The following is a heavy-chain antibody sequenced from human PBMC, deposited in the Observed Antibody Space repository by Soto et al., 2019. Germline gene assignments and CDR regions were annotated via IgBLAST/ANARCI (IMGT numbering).Heavy chain of an antibody. CDR2: ISSSSSTI. V-gene: IGHV3-48*01. J-gene: IGHJ4*02. D-gene: IGHD5-12*01. CDR3: ARESGAYGGYNDD. CDR1: GFTFSNYS. Sequence: EVQLVEPGGGLVQPGGSLRLSCAASGFTFSNYSMNWVRQAPGKGLEWVSYISSSSSTIYYADTVKGRFTISRENAKNSLYLQMNSLRAEDTAVYYCARESGAYGGYNDDWAQGALVTVSS.